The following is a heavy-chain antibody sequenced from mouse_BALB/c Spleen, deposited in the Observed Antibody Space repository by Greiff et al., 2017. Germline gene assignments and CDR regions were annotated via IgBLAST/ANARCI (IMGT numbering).Heavy chain of an antibody. Sequence: VKLQESGPELVKPGASVRISCKASGYTFTSYYIHWVKQRPGQGLEWIGWIYPGNVNTKYNAKFKGKATLTADKSSNTAYMQLSSLTSEDSAVYFCARVAPVYAMDYWGQGTSVTVSS. CDR2: IYPGNVNT. CDR1: GYTFTSYY. CDR3: ARVAPVYAMDY. J-gene: IGHJ4*01. V-gene: IGHV1S56*01.